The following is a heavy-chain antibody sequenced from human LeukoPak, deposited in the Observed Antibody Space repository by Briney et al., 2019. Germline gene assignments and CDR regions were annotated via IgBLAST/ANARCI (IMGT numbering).Heavy chain of an antibody. CDR2: INAGNGNT. CDR3: ARGEDTAMVNPFDY. J-gene: IGHJ4*02. CDR1: GYTFTSYA. V-gene: IGHV1-3*01. D-gene: IGHD5-18*01. Sequence: ASVTVSCKASGYTFTSYAMHWVRQAPGQRREWMGWINAGNGNTKYSQKFQGRVTITRDTSASTAYMELSSLRSEDTAVYYCARGEDTAMVNPFDYWGQGTLVTVSS.